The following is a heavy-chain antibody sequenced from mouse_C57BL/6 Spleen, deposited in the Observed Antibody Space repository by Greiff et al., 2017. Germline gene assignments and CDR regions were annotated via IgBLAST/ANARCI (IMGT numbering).Heavy chain of an antibody. CDR1: GYAFRSSG. D-gene: IGHD2-5*01. CDR3: ARGTYYSNSAWFAY. J-gene: IGHJ3*01. CDR2: IYPGDGDT. Sequence: LVESGPELVKPGASVKISCKASGYAFRSSGMNWVKQRPGKGLEWIGRIYPGDGDTNYNGKFKGKATLTEDKSSSTAYMQLSSLTSEDSAVYFCARGTYYSNSAWFAYWGQGTLVTVSA. V-gene: IGHV1-82*01.